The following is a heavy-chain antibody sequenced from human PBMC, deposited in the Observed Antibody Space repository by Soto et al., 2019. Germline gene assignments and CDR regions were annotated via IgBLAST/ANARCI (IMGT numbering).Heavy chain of an antibody. CDR2: ISGSGGST. J-gene: IGHJ6*02. V-gene: IGHV3-23*01. Sequence: PGGSLRLSCAASGFTFSSYAMSWVRQAPGKGLEWVSAISGSGGSTYYADSVKGRFTISRDNSKNTLYLQMNSLRAEDTAVYYCAKDGIYWVATIRVPYYYYGMDVWGQGTTVTVSS. CDR3: AKDGIYWVATIRVPYYYYGMDV. D-gene: IGHD5-12*01. CDR1: GFTFSSYA.